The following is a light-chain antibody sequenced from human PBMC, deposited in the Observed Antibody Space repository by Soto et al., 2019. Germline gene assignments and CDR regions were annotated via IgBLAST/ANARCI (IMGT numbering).Light chain of an antibody. CDR1: QTVGSSY. V-gene: IGKV3-20*01. CDR2: AAS. J-gene: IGKJ1*01. Sequence: EIVLTQSPGTLSLSPGERATLSCRASQTVGSSYLAWYQHKPGQAPRLLIYAASSRATDIPDRFSGSGSGTDFTLTINRLEPEDFAVYYCHQYNTSPPWTFGQGTKVEIK. CDR3: HQYNTSPPWT.